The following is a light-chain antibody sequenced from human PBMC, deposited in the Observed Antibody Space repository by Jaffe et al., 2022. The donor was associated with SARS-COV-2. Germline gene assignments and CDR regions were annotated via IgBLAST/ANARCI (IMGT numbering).Light chain of an antibody. CDR3: ATWDISLSGWV. CDR2: KNN. Sequence: QSVLTQPPSASGTPGQRVTISCSGSSSNIGSNFVYWYQQLPGTAPKLLIFKNNQRPSGVPDRFSGSKSGTSASLAISGLRSEDEADYSCATWDISLSGWVFGGGTKLTVL. J-gene: IGLJ3*02. V-gene: IGLV1-47*01. CDR1: SSNIGSNF.